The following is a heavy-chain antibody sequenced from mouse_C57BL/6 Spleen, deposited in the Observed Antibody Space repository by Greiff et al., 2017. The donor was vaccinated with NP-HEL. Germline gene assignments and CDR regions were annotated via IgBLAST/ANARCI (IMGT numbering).Heavy chain of an antibody. Sequence: QVQLQQPGAELVMPGASVKLSCKASGYTFTSYWMHWVKQRPGQGLEWIGEIDPSDSYTNYNQKFKGKSTLTVDKSSSTAYMQLSSLTSEDSAVYYCAGRVDITTVEAPYYFDCWGTGTTLTVSS. J-gene: IGHJ2*01. CDR1: GYTFTSYW. CDR3: AGRVDITTVEAPYYFDC. CDR2: IDPSDSYT. V-gene: IGHV1-69*01. D-gene: IGHD1-1*01.